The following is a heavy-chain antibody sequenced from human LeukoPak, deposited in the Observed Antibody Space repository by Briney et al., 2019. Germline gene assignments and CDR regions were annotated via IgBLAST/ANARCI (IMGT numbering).Heavy chain of an antibody. CDR1: GGTFSSYA. D-gene: IGHD6-13*01. V-gene: IGHV1-18*01. CDR2: ISPYNGNT. J-gene: IGHJ3*02. Sequence: VASVKVSCKASGGTFSSYAISWVRQAPGQGLEWMGWISPYNGNTKYAQKFQGRVTVTTDTSTTTAYMDLRSLRSDDTAVYYCTRDHLAADGSDAFDIWGQGTMVTVSS. CDR3: TRDHLAADGSDAFDI.